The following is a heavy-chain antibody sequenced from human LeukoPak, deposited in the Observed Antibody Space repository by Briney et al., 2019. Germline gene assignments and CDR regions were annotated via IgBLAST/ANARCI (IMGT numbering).Heavy chain of an antibody. CDR2: ISGSGGTI. CDR1: GFTFSSYS. V-gene: IGHV3-48*02. Sequence: GGSLRLSCAASGFTFSSYSMNWVRQAPGKGLEWVSAISGSGGTIYYADSVKGRFTISRDNAKNSLYLQMNSLRDEDTAVYYCARDGEYYYDSSGYYYWGQGTLVTVSS. CDR3: ARDGEYYYDSSGYYY. J-gene: IGHJ4*02. D-gene: IGHD3-22*01.